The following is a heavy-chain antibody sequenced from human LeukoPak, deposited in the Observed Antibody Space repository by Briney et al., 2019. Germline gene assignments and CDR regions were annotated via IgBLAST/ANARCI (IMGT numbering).Heavy chain of an antibody. D-gene: IGHD1-26*01. CDR3: ARVVLMSQWGATTGPAFDT. CDR2: INLSGST. Sequence: SETLSLTCAVYGGSFSGYYWSWIRQPPGKGLEWIGEINLSGSTNYNPSLKSRVTISVDTSRDQFSLKLSSVTAADTALYYCARVVLMSQWGATTGPAFDTWGQGTLVTVSS. J-gene: IGHJ4*02. V-gene: IGHV4-34*01. CDR1: GGSFSGYY.